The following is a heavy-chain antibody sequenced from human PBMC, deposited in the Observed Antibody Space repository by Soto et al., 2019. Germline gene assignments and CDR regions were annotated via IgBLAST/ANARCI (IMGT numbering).Heavy chain of an antibody. Sequence: QLQLQESGPGLVKPSETLSLTCTVSGGSISSSNYYWGWIRQPPGKGLEWIGSIYYSGSTYYNPSLKTRVSISVDTSKNHFSLKLNSVTAADTAVYYCASQGNSGSYTNFDYWGQGTLVTVSS. D-gene: IGHD3-10*01. J-gene: IGHJ4*02. CDR2: IYYSGST. V-gene: IGHV4-39*01. CDR1: GGSISSSNYY. CDR3: ASQGNSGSYTNFDY.